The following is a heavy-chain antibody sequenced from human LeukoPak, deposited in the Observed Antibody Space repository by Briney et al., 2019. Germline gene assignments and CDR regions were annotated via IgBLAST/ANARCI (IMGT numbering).Heavy chain of an antibody. J-gene: IGHJ5*02. D-gene: IGHD6-6*01. CDR2: ITIDGTTT. V-gene: IGHV3-74*01. Sequence: GGSLRLSCAGSGLSFSNYWMHWVRQVPGKGLVWVSYITIDGTTTGYADFVKDRFTISRDNLKNTLYLQMNGLTADDTAVYYCARALTIEYSSSSSWFDPWGQGTLVTVSS. CDR1: GLSFSNYW. CDR3: ARALTIEYSSSSSWFDP.